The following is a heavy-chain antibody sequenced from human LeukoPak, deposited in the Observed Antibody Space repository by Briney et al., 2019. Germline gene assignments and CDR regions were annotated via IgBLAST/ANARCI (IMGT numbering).Heavy chain of an antibody. CDR2: IYPNSGGT. J-gene: IGHJ6*02. CDR3: ARGGATVVTHDYYYGMDV. Sequence: ASVKVSCKASGYTFTGYFMHWVRQARGQGREGMGWIYPNSGGTNNAQKFHGGVTMTRHTSISTAHMELSRLRSDDTAVYYGARGGATVVTHDYYYGMDVWGQGTTVTVSS. V-gene: IGHV1-2*02. CDR1: GYTFTGYF. D-gene: IGHD4-23*01.